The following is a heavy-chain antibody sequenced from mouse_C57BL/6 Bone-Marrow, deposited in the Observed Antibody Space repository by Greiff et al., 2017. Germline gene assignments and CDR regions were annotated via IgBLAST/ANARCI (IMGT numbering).Heavy chain of an antibody. CDR3: ARTYFDYYGSRGAMDY. J-gene: IGHJ4*01. Sequence: VQLQQSGAELAKPGASVKLSCKASGYTFTSYWMHWVKQRPGQGLEWIGYINPSSGYTKYNQKFKDKATLTADKSSSTAYMQLSSLTYEDAAVYYCARTYFDYYGSRGAMDYWGQGTSVTVSS. V-gene: IGHV1-7*01. CDR1: GYTFTSYW. D-gene: IGHD1-1*01. CDR2: INPSSGYT.